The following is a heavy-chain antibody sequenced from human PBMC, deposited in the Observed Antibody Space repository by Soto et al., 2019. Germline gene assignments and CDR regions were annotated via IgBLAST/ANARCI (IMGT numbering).Heavy chain of an antibody. CDR3: ARLSEYYDILTGYLSLYYFDY. J-gene: IGHJ4*02. CDR1: GGSISSYY. V-gene: IGHV4-59*12. CDR2: IYYSGST. Sequence: SETLSLTCTVSGGSISSYYWSWIRQPPGKGLEWIGYIYYSGSTNYNPSLKSRVTISVDKSKNQFSLKLSSVTAADTAVYYCARLSEYYDILTGYLSLYYFDYWGQGTLVTVS. D-gene: IGHD3-9*01.